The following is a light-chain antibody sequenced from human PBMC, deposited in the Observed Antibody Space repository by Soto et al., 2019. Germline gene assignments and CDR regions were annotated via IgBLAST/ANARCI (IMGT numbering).Light chain of an antibody. CDR3: QQYNSYSYT. CDR2: KAS. J-gene: IGKJ2*01. CDR1: QSISSW. V-gene: IGKV1-5*03. Sequence: DIQMTQSPSTLSASVGDRVTITCRASQSISSWLAWYQQKPGKAPKLLIYKASILESGVPSRFSGSGSGTEFTLTISSLQPDDFATYYCQQYNSYSYTFGQWTKLEIK.